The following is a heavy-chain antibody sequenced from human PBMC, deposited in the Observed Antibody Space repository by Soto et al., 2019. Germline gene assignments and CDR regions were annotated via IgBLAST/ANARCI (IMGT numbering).Heavy chain of an antibody. V-gene: IGHV4-4*07. CDR2: IYSSGST. CDR3: ARGQRFSDWFDP. Sequence: QVHLQESGPGLVKPSETLSLTCTVSGGAINSYYWTWIRQPAGKGLEWIGRIYSSGSTKYNPSLPSRVTMSLDTSKNQFSLRLTSVTAADTAVYYCARGQRFSDWFDPWGQGTLVTVSS. CDR1: GGAINSYY. J-gene: IGHJ5*02. D-gene: IGHD3-3*01.